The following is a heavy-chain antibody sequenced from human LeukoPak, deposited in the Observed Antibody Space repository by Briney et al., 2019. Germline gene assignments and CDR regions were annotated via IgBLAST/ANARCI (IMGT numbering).Heavy chain of an antibody. CDR2: ISYDGSNK. Sequence: PGRSLRLSCAASGFTFSSYAMHWVRQAPGKGLEWVAVISYDGSNKYYADSVKGQFTISRDNSKNTLYLQMNSLRAEDTAVYYCVKPSIPTAPYYFDYWGQGTLVAVSS. J-gene: IGHJ4*02. CDR1: GFTFSSYA. CDR3: VKPSIPTAPYYFDY. D-gene: IGHD2-21*01. V-gene: IGHV3-30-3*02.